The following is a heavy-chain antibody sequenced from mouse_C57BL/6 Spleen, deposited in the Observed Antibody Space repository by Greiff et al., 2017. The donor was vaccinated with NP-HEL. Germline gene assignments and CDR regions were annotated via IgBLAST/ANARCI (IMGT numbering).Heavy chain of an antibody. J-gene: IGHJ2*01. D-gene: IGHD1-1*01. CDR3: ARNYYYYGSSYGGY. V-gene: IGHV1-54*01. CDR1: GYAFTNYL. Sequence: QVQLQQSGAELVRPGTSVKVSCKASGYAFTNYLIEWVKQRPGQGLEWIGVINPGSGGTNYNEKFKGKATLTADKSSSTAYMQLSSLTSEDSAVYFGARNYYYYGSSYGGYWGQGTTLTVSS. CDR2: INPGSGGT.